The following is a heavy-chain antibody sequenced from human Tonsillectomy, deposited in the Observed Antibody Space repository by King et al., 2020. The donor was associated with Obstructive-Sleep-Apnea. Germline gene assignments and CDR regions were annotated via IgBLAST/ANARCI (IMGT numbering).Heavy chain of an antibody. Sequence: QLQESGPGLVKPSQTLSLTCAVSGGSISSGGYSWSWIRQPPGKGLEWIGYIYYSGSTYYNPSLKSRVTISVDTSKNQFSLKLSSVTAADTAVYYCARDSGGLRGYCTNGVCYHDAFDIWGQGTMVTVSS. CDR2: IYYSGST. V-gene: IGHV4-30-4*07. J-gene: IGHJ3*02. D-gene: IGHD2-8*01. CDR3: ARDSGGLRGYCTNGVCYHDAFDI. CDR1: GGSISSGGYS.